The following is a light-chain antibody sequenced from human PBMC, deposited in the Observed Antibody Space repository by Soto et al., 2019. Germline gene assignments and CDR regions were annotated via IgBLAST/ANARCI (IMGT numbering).Light chain of an antibody. Sequence: SVLTQPPSASGPPGQRVTISCSGSSSNIGNFYVYWYQQLPGTAPKLLIYKNNQRPLGVPDRFSGSKSGTSASLAISGLRSEDEADYYCAAWDDSLSGPGVFGGGTQLTVL. V-gene: IGLV1-47*01. CDR1: SSNIGNFY. J-gene: IGLJ7*01. CDR3: AAWDDSLSGPGV. CDR2: KNN.